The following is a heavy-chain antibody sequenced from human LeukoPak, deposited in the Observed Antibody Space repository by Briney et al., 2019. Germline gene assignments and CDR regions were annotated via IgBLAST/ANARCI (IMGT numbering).Heavy chain of an antibody. CDR3: AKAGRYCSGGNCYLFDY. V-gene: IGHV3-11*01. J-gene: IGHJ4*02. CDR1: GFTFNDYY. Sequence: GGSLRLSCAASGFTFNDYYMSWIRQAPGEGLEWISYISGSGDRIYYADSVKGRFTISRDNAKNSLYLQLNSLRAEDTAVYYCAKAGRYCSGGNCYLFDYWGQGTLVTVSS. D-gene: IGHD2-15*01. CDR2: ISGSGDRI.